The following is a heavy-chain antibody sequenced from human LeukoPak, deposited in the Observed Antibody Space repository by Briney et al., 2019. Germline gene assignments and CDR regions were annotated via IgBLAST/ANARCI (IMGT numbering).Heavy chain of an antibody. CDR1: GGSISSYY. J-gene: IGHJ4*02. CDR2: IYTSGST. Sequence: SETLSLTCTVSGGSISSYYWSWIRQPAGKGLEWIGRIYTSGSTNYNPSLKSRVTMSVDTSKNQFSLKLSSVTAADTAMYYCARGIAAAWLGRYYFDYWGQGTLVTVSS. CDR3: ARGIAAAWLGRYYFDY. V-gene: IGHV4-4*07. D-gene: IGHD6-13*01.